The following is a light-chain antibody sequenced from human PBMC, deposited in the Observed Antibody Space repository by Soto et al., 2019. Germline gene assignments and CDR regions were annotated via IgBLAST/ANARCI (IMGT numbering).Light chain of an antibody. CDR2: GAS. V-gene: IGKV3D-15*01. CDR3: QQRQYWPPIT. Sequence: EIVMTQSPATLSVSPGERATLSCRSSQSVSSNVAWYQQKPGQGPRLLIYGASNRATGVPARFSGSGSGTDFTLTISSLEPEDCAIYYCQQRQYWPPITFGQGTRLEI. CDR1: QSVSSN. J-gene: IGKJ5*01.